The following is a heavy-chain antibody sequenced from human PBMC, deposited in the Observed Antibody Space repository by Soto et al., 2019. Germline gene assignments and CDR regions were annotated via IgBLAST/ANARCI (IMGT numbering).Heavy chain of an antibody. J-gene: IGHJ5*02. Sequence: KPSETLSLTCTVSGGSISSGGYYWSWIRQHPGKGLEWIGYIYYSGSTYYNPSLKSRVTISVDTSKNQFSLKLSSVTAADTAVYYCARDRNWAMFDPWGQGTLVTVSS. CDR3: ARDRNWAMFDP. CDR2: IYYSGST. D-gene: IGHD7-27*01. CDR1: GGSISSGGYY. V-gene: IGHV4-31*03.